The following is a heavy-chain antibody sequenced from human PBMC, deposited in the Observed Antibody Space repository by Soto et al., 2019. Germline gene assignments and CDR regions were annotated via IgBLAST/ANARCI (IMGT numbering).Heavy chain of an antibody. Sequence: EVQLVESGGGLVQPGESLRLSCAASGFAFSSYWMHWVRQAPGKGLVWVSRIKYDGSTTGYADAVKGRFTISRDNAKDTVYLEMNSLTAEDTAVYYCARVARGAWGVFDSWGQGTLVTVSS. V-gene: IGHV3-74*01. J-gene: IGHJ4*02. CDR1: GFAFSSYW. CDR3: ARVARGAWGVFDS. D-gene: IGHD3-16*01. CDR2: IKYDGSTT.